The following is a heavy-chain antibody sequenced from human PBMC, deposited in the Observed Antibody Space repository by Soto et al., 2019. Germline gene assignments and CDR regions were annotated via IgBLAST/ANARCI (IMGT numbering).Heavy chain of an antibody. CDR3: AREVGYYDSSGYYHWGRFDP. CDR2: ISAYNGNT. V-gene: IGHV1-18*01. Sequence: GASVKVSCNASGCTFTSYGISWVRQAPGQGIEWMGWISAYNGNTNYAQKLQGRVTMTTDTSTSTAYMELRSLRSDDTAVYYCAREVGYYDSSGYYHWGRFDPWAQGTLVTVSS. CDR1: GCTFTSYG. D-gene: IGHD3-22*01. J-gene: IGHJ5*02.